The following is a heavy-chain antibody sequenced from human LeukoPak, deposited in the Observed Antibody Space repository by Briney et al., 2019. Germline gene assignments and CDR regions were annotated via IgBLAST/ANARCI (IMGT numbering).Heavy chain of an antibody. CDR3: ARADSSGYYHPIN. D-gene: IGHD3-22*01. CDR1: GFTFSSYS. V-gene: IGHV3-48*01. CDR2: ISSSSSAI. Sequence: GGSLRLSCAASGFTFSSYSMNWVRQAPGKGLEWVSYISSSSSAIYYADSVKGRFTISRDNAKNSLYLQMNSLRAEDTAVYYCARADSSGYYHPINWGQGTLVTVSS. J-gene: IGHJ4*02.